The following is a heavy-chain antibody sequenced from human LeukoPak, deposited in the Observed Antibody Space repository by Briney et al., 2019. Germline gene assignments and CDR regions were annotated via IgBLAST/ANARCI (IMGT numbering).Heavy chain of an antibody. J-gene: IGHJ3*02. V-gene: IGHV3-33*01. CDR2: IWYDGSNK. D-gene: IGHD6-13*01. CDR1: GFTFSSYG. Sequence: GGSLRLSCAAPGFTFSSYGMHWVRQAPGKGLEWVAVIWYDGSNKYYADSVKGRFTISRDNSKNTLYLQMNSLRAEDTAVYYCARDPYSSSWYSAFDIWGQGTMVTVSS. CDR3: ARDPYSSSWYSAFDI.